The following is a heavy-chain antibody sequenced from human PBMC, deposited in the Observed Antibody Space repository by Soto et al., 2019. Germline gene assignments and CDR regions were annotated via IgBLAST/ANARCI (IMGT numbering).Heavy chain of an antibody. D-gene: IGHD6-13*01. CDR3: AILDSSTLYTGYYFDY. CDR1: GFSFSSYA. V-gene: IGHV3-23*01. CDR2: FSDGGSNT. Sequence: EVQLLESGGGLVQPGGSLRLSCAASGFSFSSYAMNWVRQAPGKGLECVSAFSDGGSNTYYTDSVKGRFTISRDNSKNTVFLQMNSLRAEDTAVYYCAILDSSTLYTGYYFDYWGQGTLFTFSS. J-gene: IGHJ4*02.